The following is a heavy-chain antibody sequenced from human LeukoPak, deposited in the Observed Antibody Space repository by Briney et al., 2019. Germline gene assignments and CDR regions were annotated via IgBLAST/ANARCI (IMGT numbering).Heavy chain of an antibody. CDR1: GFTVSSNY. CDR3: ARDWADGDYYAFDI. CDR2: IYSGGST. V-gene: IGHV3-53*01. D-gene: IGHD4-17*01. Sequence: GGSLRLSCAASGFTVSSNYMSWVRQAPGQGLEWGSVIYSGGSTYYADSVKGRFTISRDNSKNTLYLQMNSLRAEDTAVYYCARDWADGDYYAFDIWGQGTMVTVSS. J-gene: IGHJ3*02.